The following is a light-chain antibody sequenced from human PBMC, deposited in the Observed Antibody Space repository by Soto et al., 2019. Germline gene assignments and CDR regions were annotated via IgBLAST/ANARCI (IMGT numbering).Light chain of an antibody. CDR1: SSDVGGYKY. Sequence: QSALTQPRSVSGSPGQSVTISCTGTSSDVGGYKYVSWYQQHPGKAPKLMIYDVSRRPSGVPDRFSGSKSGNTASLTISGLQAEDEADYYCCSYAGSYIGVFGGGTKLTVL. CDR2: DVS. CDR3: CSYAGSYIGV. J-gene: IGLJ3*02. V-gene: IGLV2-11*01.